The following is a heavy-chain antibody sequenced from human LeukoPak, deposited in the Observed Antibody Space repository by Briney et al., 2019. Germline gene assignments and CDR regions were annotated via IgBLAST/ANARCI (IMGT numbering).Heavy chain of an antibody. V-gene: IGHV3-23*01. CDR2: ISGSGGST. CDR1: GFTFSSYA. CDR3: AKAGCSGGSCYSIHWFDP. J-gene: IGHJ5*02. D-gene: IGHD2-15*01. Sequence: PGGSLRLSCAASGFTFSSYAMSWVRQAPGKGLEWVSAISGSGGSTYYADSVKGRFTISRDNSKNTLYLQMNSLRAEDTAVYYCAKAGCSGGSCYSIHWFDPWGQGTLVTVSS.